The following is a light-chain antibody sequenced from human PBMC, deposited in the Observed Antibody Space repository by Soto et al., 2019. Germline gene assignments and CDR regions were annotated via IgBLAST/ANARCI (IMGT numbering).Light chain of an antibody. V-gene: IGKV3-15*01. CDR1: QSVSNN. CDR3: LQYHYWWT. Sequence: VLTQSPGTLSFSPGERATLSCRASQSVSNNYLAWYQQKPGQVPRLLIYGASSRATGVSARFSGSGSGTEFTLTISSLQSEDFAVYYCLQYHYWWTFGQGTKVDIK. J-gene: IGKJ1*01. CDR2: GAS.